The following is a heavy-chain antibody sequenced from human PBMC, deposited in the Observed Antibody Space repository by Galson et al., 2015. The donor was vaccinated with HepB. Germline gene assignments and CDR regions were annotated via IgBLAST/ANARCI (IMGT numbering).Heavy chain of an antibody. J-gene: IGHJ4*02. V-gene: IGHV3-7*01. CDR3: ATYGSDWSQKD. D-gene: IGHD6-19*01. CDR2: IKEDGSEK. CDR1: GFTFSDYY. Sequence: SLRLSCAASGFTFSDYYMSWIRQAPGKGLEWLANIKEDGSEKYYVDSVKGRFTIPRDNAENSLYLQMNSLRAEDTAVYYCATYGSDWSQKDWGQGTLVTVSS.